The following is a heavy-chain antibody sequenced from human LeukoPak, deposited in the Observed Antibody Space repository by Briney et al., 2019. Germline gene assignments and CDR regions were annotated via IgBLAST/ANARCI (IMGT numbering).Heavy chain of an antibody. CDR3: ARVRSVGGNPHAFNI. D-gene: IGHD4-23*01. Sequence: GGSLRLSCSASGFTFTSYGMHWVRQAPGKGLEWVAVIWYDGIDTFYADSVKGRFTISRDNSKNTLYLQMNSLRVEDTALYYCARVRSVGGNPHAFNIWGQGTMVTVSS. J-gene: IGHJ3*02. CDR2: IWYDGIDT. CDR1: GFTFTSYG. V-gene: IGHV3-33*01.